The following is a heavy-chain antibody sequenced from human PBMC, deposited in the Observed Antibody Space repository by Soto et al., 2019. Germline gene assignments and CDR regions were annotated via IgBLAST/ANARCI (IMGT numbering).Heavy chain of an antibody. V-gene: IGHV3-23*01. CDR2: ISGSGGST. Sequence: EVQLLESGGGSGQPGGSLRLSCATSGFTFSSYAMNWVRQAPGKGLEWVSAISGSGGSTNYADSVEGRFTISRDNSKNTLYLQMSSLRAEDTAVYYCARAGGIAVPGSHLDYWGQGTLVTVYS. J-gene: IGHJ4*02. CDR1: GFTFSSYA. D-gene: IGHD6-19*01. CDR3: ARAGGIAVPGSHLDY.